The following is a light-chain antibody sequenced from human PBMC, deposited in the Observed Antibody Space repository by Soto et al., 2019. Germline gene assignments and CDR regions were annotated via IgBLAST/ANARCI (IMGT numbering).Light chain of an antibody. V-gene: IGKV3-20*01. CDR3: QQYGSSPRT. CDR2: GAS. CDR1: QSVSSSY. J-gene: IGKJ1*01. Sequence: EIVLTQSPGTLSLSPGERATLSCRSSQSVSSSYLAWYPQKPGQAPRLLIYGASSRATGIPDRFIGSWSGTDCTLTISRLEPEDFTVYYCQQYGSSPRTLGQGTKVDIK.